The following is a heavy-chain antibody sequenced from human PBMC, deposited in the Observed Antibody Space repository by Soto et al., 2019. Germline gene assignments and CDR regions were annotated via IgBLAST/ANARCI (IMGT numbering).Heavy chain of an antibody. D-gene: IGHD2-21*02. V-gene: IGHV3-33*01. J-gene: IGHJ4*01. CDR2: IWYDGTKK. CDR3: ARDYCGGDCSNIDY. Sequence: GGSLRLSCAASGFSFSNYGMHWVRQAPGKGLEWVAVIWYDGTKKYYADSAKGRFTISRDNSKNTLYLQMNSLRVEDTAVYYCARDYCGGDCSNIDYWGHGTLVTVSS. CDR1: GFSFSNYG.